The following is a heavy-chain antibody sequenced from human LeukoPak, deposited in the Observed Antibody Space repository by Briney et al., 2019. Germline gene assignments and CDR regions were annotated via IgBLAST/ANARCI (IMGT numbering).Heavy chain of an antibody. D-gene: IGHD3-22*01. CDR2: ISGSGSYI. CDR3: ARGKFDSSGYYIDY. CDR1: GFTFSSYS. J-gene: IGHJ4*02. V-gene: IGHV3-21*06. Sequence: GGSLRLSCAASGFTFSSYSMNWVRQAPGKGLEWVSAISGSGSYISYADSMKGRFTISRDSAKNSVYLQMNSLRSEDTAVYYCARGKFDSSGYYIDYWGQGTLVTVSS.